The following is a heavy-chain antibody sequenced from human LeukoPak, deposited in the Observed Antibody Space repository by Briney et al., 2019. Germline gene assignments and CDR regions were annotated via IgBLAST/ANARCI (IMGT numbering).Heavy chain of an antibody. CDR1: GFTFGDYA. V-gene: IGHV3-49*04. Sequence: GGSLRLSCTASGFTFGDYAMNWVRQAPGKGLEWVGFIRSKAYGGTTEYAASVKGRFTISRDDSKSIAYLQMNSLKTEDTAVYYCTAGHYDFWSGYRYYWGQGTLVTVSS. J-gene: IGHJ4*02. CDR2: IRSKAYGGTT. CDR3: TAGHYDFWSGYRYY. D-gene: IGHD3-3*01.